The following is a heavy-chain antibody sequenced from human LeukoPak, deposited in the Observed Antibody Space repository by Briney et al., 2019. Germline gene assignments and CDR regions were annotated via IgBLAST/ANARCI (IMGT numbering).Heavy chain of an antibody. CDR1: GFSFSTYG. V-gene: IGHV3-33*06. Sequence: GGSLRLSCAASGFSFSTYGIHWVRQAPGKGLEWVAVMWYDGSKDYYADSVKGRFTISRDTSKNTVYLQMNNLRAEDTAVYYCAKDRETYEYTFDYWGQGTLVTVSS. CDR2: MWYDGSKD. D-gene: IGHD6-6*01. CDR3: AKDRETYEYTFDY. J-gene: IGHJ4*02.